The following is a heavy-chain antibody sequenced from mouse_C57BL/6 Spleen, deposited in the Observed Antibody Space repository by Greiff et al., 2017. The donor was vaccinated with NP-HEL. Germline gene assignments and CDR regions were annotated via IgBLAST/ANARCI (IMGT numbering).Heavy chain of an antibody. CDR3: ARDTTVVHYFDY. J-gene: IGHJ2*01. V-gene: IGHV1-55*01. CDR1: GYTFTSYW. CDR2: IYPGSGST. Sequence: QVQLQQPGAELVKPGASVKMSCKASGYTFTSYWITWVKQRPGQGLEWIGDIYPGSGSTNYNEKFKSKATLTVDTSSSTAYMQLSSLTSEDSAVYYCARDTTVVHYFDYWGQGTTLTVSS. D-gene: IGHD1-1*01.